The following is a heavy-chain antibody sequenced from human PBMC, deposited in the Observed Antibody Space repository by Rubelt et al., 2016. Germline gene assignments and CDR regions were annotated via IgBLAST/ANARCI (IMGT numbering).Heavy chain of an antibody. CDR1: A. J-gene: IGHJ4*02. D-gene: IGHD4-17*01. Sequence: AMHWVRQAPGKGLEWVAVISYDGSNKYYADSVKGRFTISRDNSKNTLYLQMNSLRAEDTAVYYCARNGDRPLHQNFDYWGQGTLVTVSS. CDR2: ISYDGSNK. CDR3: ARNGDRPLHQNFDY. V-gene: IGHV3-30*04.